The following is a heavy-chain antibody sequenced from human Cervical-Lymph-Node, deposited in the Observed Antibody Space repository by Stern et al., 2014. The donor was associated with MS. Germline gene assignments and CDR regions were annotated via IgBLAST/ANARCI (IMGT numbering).Heavy chain of an antibody. D-gene: IGHD6-13*01. V-gene: IGHV1-69*01. CDR1: GGSFTTFD. Sequence: VQLVESGAEVKKPESSVKVSCKASGGSFTTFDISWVRQAPGPGLEWLGGISPMFGMASYAQNFQGRVTFTADESTSTVYMELSSLRTEDTAVYYCARHQGGIAANWGQGSLVTVSS. CDR2: ISPMFGMA. CDR3: ARHQGGIAAN. J-gene: IGHJ4*02.